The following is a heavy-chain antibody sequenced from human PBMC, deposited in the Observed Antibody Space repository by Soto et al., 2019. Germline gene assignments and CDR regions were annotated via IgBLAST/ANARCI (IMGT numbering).Heavy chain of an antibody. J-gene: IGHJ4*02. CDR3: ARDRWYVSGPRETIAVAGLIGY. CDR2: INPSGGST. CDR1: GYTFSSYY. V-gene: IGHV1-46*01. Sequence: ASVKVSCKASGYTFSSYYMHWVRQAPGQGLEWMGIINPSGGSTSYAQKFQGRVTMTRDMSTSTVYMELSSLRSEDTAVYYCARDRWYVSGPRETIAVAGLIGYWGQGTLVTVSS. D-gene: IGHD6-19*01.